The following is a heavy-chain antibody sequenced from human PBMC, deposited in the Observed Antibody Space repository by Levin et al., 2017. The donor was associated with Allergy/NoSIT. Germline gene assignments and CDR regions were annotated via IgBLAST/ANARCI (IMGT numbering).Heavy chain of an antibody. CDR2: ISYDGSNK. Sequence: GESLKISCAASGFTFSSYGMHWVRQAPGKGLEWVAVISYDGSNKYYADSVKGRFTISRDNSKNTLYLQMNSLRAEDTAVYYCAKSGGHPMDSIVVVPAAKGLPGDWGQGTLVTVSS. CDR1: GFTFSSYG. V-gene: IGHV3-30*18. CDR3: AKSGGHPMDSIVVVPAAKGLPGD. J-gene: IGHJ4*02. D-gene: IGHD2-2*01.